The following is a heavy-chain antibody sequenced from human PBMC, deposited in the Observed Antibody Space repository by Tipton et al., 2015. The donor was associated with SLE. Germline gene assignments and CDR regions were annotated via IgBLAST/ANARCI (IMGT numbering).Heavy chain of an antibody. V-gene: IGHV4-30-4*08. CDR2: IYDTETT. CDR1: GGSITTGSYY. CDR3: ARVDYFYGMDV. J-gene: IGHJ6*02. Sequence: TLSLTCTVSGGSITTGSYYWSWIRQPPGKGLEWIGYIYDTETTYYNPSLKSRVTISIETSKNQFSLKVSSVTAADTAVYYCARVDYFYGMDVWGRGTTVTVSS.